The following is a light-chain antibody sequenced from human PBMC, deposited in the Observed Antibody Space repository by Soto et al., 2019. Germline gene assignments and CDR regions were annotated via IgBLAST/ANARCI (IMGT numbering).Light chain of an antibody. V-gene: IGKV3-20*01. J-gene: IGKJ1*01. CDR1: QTVISNS. CDR3: QLYGGSPKT. Sequence: EIVLTQSPGTLSLSPGEGGTLSCRASQTVISNSLAWYQQKPGQPPRLLIHGASTRAPGIPDRFSGSRSGTDFTLTISRLEPEDFAVCYCQLYGGSPKTFGQGTRWIS. CDR2: GAS.